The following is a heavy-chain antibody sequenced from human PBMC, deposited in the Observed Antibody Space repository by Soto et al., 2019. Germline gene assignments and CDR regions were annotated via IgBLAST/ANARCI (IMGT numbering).Heavy chain of an antibody. J-gene: IGHJ6*02. D-gene: IGHD3-3*01. CDR1: GFTFNNYW. V-gene: IGHV3-7*03. CDR3: AREIWSGYYRSPYYYGMDV. Sequence: GGSLRVSCAASGFTFNNYWMSWVRQAPGKGLEWVANIKQDGSEKYYVDSVKGRFTISRDNAKNSLYLQMNSLRAEDTAVYYCAREIWSGYYRSPYYYGMDVWGQGTTVTVSS. CDR2: IKQDGSEK.